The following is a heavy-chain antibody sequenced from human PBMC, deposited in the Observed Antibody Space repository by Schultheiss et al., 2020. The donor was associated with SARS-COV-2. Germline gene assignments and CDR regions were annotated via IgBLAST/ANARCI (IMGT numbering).Heavy chain of an antibody. Sequence: GGSLRLSCAASGFTVSNSYMTWVRQAPGKGLEWVSIIHSDGITNYADSVEGRFTVSRDNSKNTLYLQMNSLRVEDTAVYYCAKGAGFSVGAPPDYWGQGVLVTVSS. CDR2: IHSDGIT. V-gene: IGHV3-53*01. D-gene: IGHD3-16*01. J-gene: IGHJ4*01. CDR1: GFTVSNSY. CDR3: AKGAGFSVGAPPDY.